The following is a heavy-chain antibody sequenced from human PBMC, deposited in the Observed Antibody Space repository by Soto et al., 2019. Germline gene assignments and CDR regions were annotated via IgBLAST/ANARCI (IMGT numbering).Heavy chain of an antibody. CDR2: INHSGST. CDR3: ARSSGWKGAFDY. CDR1: GGSFSGYY. Sequence: PSETLSLTCAVYGGSFSGYYWSWIRQPPGKGLEWIGEINHSGSTNYNPSLKSRVTISVDTSKNQFPLKLSSVTAADTAVYYCARSSGWKGAFDYWGQGTLVTV. V-gene: IGHV4-34*01. J-gene: IGHJ4*02. D-gene: IGHD6-19*01.